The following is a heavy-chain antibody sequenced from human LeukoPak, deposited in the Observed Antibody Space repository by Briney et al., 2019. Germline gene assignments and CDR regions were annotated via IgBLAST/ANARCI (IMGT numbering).Heavy chain of an antibody. Sequence: GGSLRLSCAASGFTFSHAWMTWVRQAPGKGLEWVANIDQDGSEKKYVDSVKGRFSISRDNAGNSLFLQMNSLRAEDTAVYYCARTDIYNSGWFDYWGQGTLVTVSS. D-gene: IGHD6-19*01. CDR2: IDQDGSEK. CDR1: GFTFSHAW. CDR3: ARTDIYNSGWFDY. V-gene: IGHV3-7*01. J-gene: IGHJ4*02.